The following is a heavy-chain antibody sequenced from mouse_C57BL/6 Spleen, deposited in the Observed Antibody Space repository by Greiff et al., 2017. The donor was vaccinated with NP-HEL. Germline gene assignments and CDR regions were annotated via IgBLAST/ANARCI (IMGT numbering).Heavy chain of an antibody. CDR1: GFTFSDYG. CDR3: ARHGFSTGAMDY. V-gene: IGHV5-15*04. D-gene: IGHD1-1*01. J-gene: IGHJ4*01. Sequence: EVKVVESGGGLVQPGGSLKLSCAASGFTFSDYGMAWVRQAPRKGPEWVAFISNLAYSIYYADTVTGRFTISRENAKNNLYLEMSSLRSEDTAMYYCARHGFSTGAMDYWGQGTSVTVSS. CDR2: ISNLAYSI.